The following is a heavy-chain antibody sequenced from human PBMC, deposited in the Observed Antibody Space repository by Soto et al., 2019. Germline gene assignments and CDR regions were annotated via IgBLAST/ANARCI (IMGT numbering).Heavy chain of an antibody. D-gene: IGHD1-7*01. CDR1: GFAFSSYA. J-gene: IGHJ4*02. V-gene: IGHV3-23*01. CDR2: IGGSGGGT. Sequence: GGSLRLSCAASGFAFSSYAMTWVRQAPGKGLGWVSVIGGSGGGTYYADSVKGRFTISRDNSKNTLYLQMNSLRAEDTAVYYCAKGTANWNFGYFDYSGQGTLVTVSS. CDR3: AKGTANWNFGYFDY.